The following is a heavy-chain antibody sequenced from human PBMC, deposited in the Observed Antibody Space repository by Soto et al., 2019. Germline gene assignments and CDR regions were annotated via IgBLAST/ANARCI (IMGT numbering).Heavy chain of an antibody. V-gene: IGHV1-24*01. CDR3: ATGPRWPMGKEYYFDY. J-gene: IGHJ4*02. D-gene: IGHD2-15*01. Sequence: ASVKVSCKVSGYTLTELSMHWGRQAPGKGLEWMGGFDPEDGETIYAQKFQGRVTMTEDTSTDTAYMELSSLRSEDTAVYYCATGPRWPMGKEYYFDYWGQGTLVTVSS. CDR2: FDPEDGET. CDR1: GYTLTELS.